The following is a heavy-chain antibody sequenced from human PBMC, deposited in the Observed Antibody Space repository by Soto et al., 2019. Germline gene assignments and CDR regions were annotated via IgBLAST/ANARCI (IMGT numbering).Heavy chain of an antibody. D-gene: IGHD3-3*01. CDR2: IRQDGRET. CDR3: PSIMDRFLGWLFSPSTTPIDYGMDA. CDR1: GFTFSSYG. J-gene: IGHJ6*02. Sequence: GGSLRLSCAASGFTFSSYGMSWVRQAPGKGLEWVANIRQDGRETYYVDSVKGRFTISRDNAKNSLYLQMNSLRAEDTAVYYCPSIMDRFLGWLFSPSTTPIDYGMDAWGQGTTVTVSS. V-gene: IGHV3-7*01.